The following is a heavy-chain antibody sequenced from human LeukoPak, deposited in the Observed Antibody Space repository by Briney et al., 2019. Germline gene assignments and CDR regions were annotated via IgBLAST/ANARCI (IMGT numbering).Heavy chain of an antibody. V-gene: IGHV3-74*01. CDR3: ARGSPTPNSRYFDL. CDR1: EFTFNDYW. CDR2: INSDGSSA. D-gene: IGHD4-11*01. J-gene: IGHJ2*01. Sequence: GGSQRLSCEASEFTFNDYWMHWVRQGPGNGLVWVSRINSDGSSASYADSVKGRFTISRDNAKNTLYLRMNSLGAEDTAVYYCARGSPTPNSRYFDLWGRGTLVTVSS.